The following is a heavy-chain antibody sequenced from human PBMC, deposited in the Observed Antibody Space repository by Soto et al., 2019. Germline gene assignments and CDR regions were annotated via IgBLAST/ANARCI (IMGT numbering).Heavy chain of an antibody. D-gene: IGHD2-15*01. CDR2: ISYDGSNK. Sequence: QVQLVESGGGVVQPGRSLRLSCAASGFTFSSYAMHWVRQAPGKGLEWVAVISYDGSNKYYADSVKGRFTISRDNSKNTLYLQMNSLRAEDSAVYYCAAGYCSGGSCYSRYWYFDLWGRGTLVTVSS. V-gene: IGHV3-30-3*01. J-gene: IGHJ2*01. CDR3: AAGYCSGGSCYSRYWYFDL. CDR1: GFTFSSYA.